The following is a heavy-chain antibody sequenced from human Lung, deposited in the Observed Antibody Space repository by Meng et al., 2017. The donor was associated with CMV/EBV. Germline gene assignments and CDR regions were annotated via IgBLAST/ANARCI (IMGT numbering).Heavy chain of an antibody. CDR1: GDSITNHNW. J-gene: IGHJ1*01. D-gene: IGHD3-10*01. Sequence: QVQLGGSGPDLVKPSETLSLTCAVSGDSITNHNWWAWVRQPPGKGLEWIGEIPHRGSSAYNPSLKSRVSMSIDKSKNQFSLKLTSVTAADTAVYHCLRRSGGSVWGQGTLVTVSS. V-gene: IGHV4-4*02. CDR3: LRRSGGSV. CDR2: IPHRGSS.